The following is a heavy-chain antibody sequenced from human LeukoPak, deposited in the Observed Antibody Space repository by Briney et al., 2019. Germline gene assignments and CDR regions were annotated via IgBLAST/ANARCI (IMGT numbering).Heavy chain of an antibody. V-gene: IGHV4-59*08. CDR3: ARHGTLESTTYPLDY. J-gene: IGHJ4*02. CDR2: IYYSGST. Sequence: SETLSLTCTVSGGSISGYYWSWIRQAPGKGLEWIGNIYYSGSTNYNPSFKSRVTISVDTSKNQFSLNLSSVTAADTAVYYCARHGTLESTTYPLDYWGQGTLVTVSS. D-gene: IGHD1-1*01. CDR1: GGSISGYY.